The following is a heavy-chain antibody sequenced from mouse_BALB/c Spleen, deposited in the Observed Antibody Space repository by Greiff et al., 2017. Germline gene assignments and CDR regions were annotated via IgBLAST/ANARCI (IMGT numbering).Heavy chain of an antibody. CDR3: NANSYYYVSSGFAY. Sequence: EVQLVESGAELVRSGASVKLSCTASGFNIKDYYMHWVKQRPEQGLEWIGWIDPENGDTEYAPKFQGKATMTADTSSNTAYLQLSSLTSEDTAVYYCNANSYYYVSSGFAYWGQGTLVTVSA. CDR1: GFNIKDYY. J-gene: IGHJ3*01. V-gene: IGHV14-4*02. D-gene: IGHD1-1*01. CDR2: IDPENGDT.